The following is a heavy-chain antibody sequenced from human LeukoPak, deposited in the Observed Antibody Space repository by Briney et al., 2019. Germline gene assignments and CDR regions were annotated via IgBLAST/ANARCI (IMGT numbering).Heavy chain of an antibody. J-gene: IGHJ4*02. V-gene: IGHV4-59*01. CDR2: IYYSGST. D-gene: IGHD3-22*01. Sequence: PSETLSLTCTVSGGSISSYYWSWIRQPPGKGLEWIGYIYYSGSTNYNPSLKSRVTISVDTSKNQFSLKLSSVTAADTAVYYCARATYYYDSSGYYVFYFDNWGQGTLVTVSS. CDR3: ARATYYYDSSGYYVFYFDN. CDR1: GGSISSYY.